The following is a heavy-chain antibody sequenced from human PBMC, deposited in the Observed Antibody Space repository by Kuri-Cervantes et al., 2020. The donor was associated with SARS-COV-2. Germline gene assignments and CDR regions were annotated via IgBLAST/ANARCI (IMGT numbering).Heavy chain of an antibody. Sequence: ASVKVSCKASGYTFASYYMHWVRQAPGQGLEWMGIINPSGGSTSYAQKFQGRVIMTRDTSTSTVYMEPSSLRSEDTAVYYCARVTTVTEGYWGQGTLVTVSS. CDR3: ARVTTVTEGY. D-gene: IGHD4-11*01. CDR2: INPSGGST. CDR1: GYTFASYY. V-gene: IGHV1-46*01. J-gene: IGHJ4*02.